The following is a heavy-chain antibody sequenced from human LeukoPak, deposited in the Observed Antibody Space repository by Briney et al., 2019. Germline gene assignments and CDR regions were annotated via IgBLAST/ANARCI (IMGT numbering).Heavy chain of an antibody. V-gene: IGHV4-39*07. Sequence: SETLSLTCTVSGGSISSSSYYWGWIRQPPGKGLEWIGSIYYSGSTYYNPSLKSRVTISVDTSKNQFSLKLSSVTAADTAVYYCARGSLWFGELWSWFDPWGQGTLVTVSS. CDR2: IYYSGST. CDR3: ARGSLWFGELWSWFDP. J-gene: IGHJ5*02. CDR1: GGSISSSSYY. D-gene: IGHD3-10*01.